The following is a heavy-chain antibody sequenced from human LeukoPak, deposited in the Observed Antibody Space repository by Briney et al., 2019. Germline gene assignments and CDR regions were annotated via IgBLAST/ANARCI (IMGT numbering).Heavy chain of an antibody. CDR3: ARGYEAGAFDI. D-gene: IGHD6-19*01. J-gene: IGHJ3*02. CDR1: GFTFSSYS. V-gene: IGHV3-48*04. Sequence: PGGSLRLSCAASGFTFSSYSMNWVRQAPGKGLEWVSYISSSSSTIYYADSVKGRFTISRDNAKNSLYLQMNSLRAEDTAVYYCARGYEAGAFDIWGPGAMVTVSS. CDR2: ISSSSSTI.